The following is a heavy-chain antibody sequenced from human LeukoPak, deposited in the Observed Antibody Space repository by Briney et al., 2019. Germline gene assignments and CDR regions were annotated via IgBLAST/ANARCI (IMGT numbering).Heavy chain of an antibody. CDR1: GFTFSSYW. CDR3: ARDPSRGYTYGYGDY. CDR2: IKRDGSEK. V-gene: IGHV3-7*01. J-gene: IGHJ4*02. D-gene: IGHD5-18*01. Sequence: GGSLRLSCAASGFTFSSYWMNWVRQPPGKGLEWVANIKRDGSEKYYVHSVKGRFTISRDNAKNSLYLQMNSLRAEDTAVYYCARDPSRGYTYGYGDYWGQGNLVTVSS.